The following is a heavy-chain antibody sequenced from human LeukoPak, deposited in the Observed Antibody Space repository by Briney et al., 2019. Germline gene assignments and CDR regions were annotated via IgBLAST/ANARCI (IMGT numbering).Heavy chain of an antibody. CDR1: GFTFIISA. CDR2: IVVGSGNT. V-gene: IGHV1-58*01. J-gene: IGHJ4*02. CDR3: AADPSYSSGYRYYFDY. D-gene: IGHD3-22*01. Sequence: SVTVSFKSSGFTFIISAVQWVRQARGQRLEWIGCIVVGSGNTNYAQKFQERVTITRDMSTSTAYMELSSLRPEDTAVYYCAADPSYSSGYRYYFDYWGQGTLVTVSS.